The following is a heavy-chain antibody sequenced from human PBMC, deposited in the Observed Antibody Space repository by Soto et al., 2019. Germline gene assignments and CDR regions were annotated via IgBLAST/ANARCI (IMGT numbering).Heavy chain of an antibody. V-gene: IGHV3-23*01. D-gene: IGHD2-15*01. J-gene: IGHJ5*02. CDR2: ISGTGGST. CDR1: GFTFSGYG. CDR3: AKDPNCSGGSCYFDP. Sequence: GGSLRLSCAASGFTFSGYGMSWVRQAPGKGLEWVSAISGTGGSTYYADSVKGRFTISRGNSQNTLYLQMNSLRADDTAVYYSAKDPNCSGGSCYFDPWGQGPLVTVSS.